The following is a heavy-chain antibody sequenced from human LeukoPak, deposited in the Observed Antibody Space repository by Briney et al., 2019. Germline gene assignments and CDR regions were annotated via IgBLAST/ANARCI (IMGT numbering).Heavy chain of an antibody. Sequence: GGSLRLSCAASGCTFSSYGMHWVRQAPGKGLEGVAVIAYDGSNKYYAESVKGRFTISRDNSKNTLYLQMNSLRAEDTAVYYCARVVTGVVVAATSWFDPWGQGTLVTVSS. D-gene: IGHD2-15*01. V-gene: IGHV3-30*03. CDR1: GCTFSSYG. J-gene: IGHJ5*02. CDR3: ARVVTGVVVAATSWFDP. CDR2: IAYDGSNK.